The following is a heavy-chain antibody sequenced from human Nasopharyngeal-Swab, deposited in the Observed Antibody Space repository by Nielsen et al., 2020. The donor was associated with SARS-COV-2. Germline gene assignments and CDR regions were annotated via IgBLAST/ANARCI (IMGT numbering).Heavy chain of an antibody. CDR1: GFTFGDYA. V-gene: IGHV3-48*03. D-gene: IGHD3-9*01. J-gene: IGHJ4*02. CDR2: ISSSGSTI. Sequence: GESLKISCTASGFTFGDYAMNWVRQTPGKGLEWVSYISSSGSTIYYADSVKGRFTISRDNAKNSLYLQMNSLRAEDTAVYYCARVAPKYYDILTGYTRQYYFDYWGQGTLVTVSS. CDR3: ARVAPKYYDILTGYTRQYYFDY.